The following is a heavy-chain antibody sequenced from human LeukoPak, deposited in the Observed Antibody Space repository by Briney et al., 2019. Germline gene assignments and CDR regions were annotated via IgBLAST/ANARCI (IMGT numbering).Heavy chain of an antibody. CDR2: ISYDGSNK. D-gene: IGHD4-23*01. J-gene: IGHJ4*02. V-gene: IGHV3-30*01. CDR3: ARDVTRPNDAYFDY. CDR1: GFTFSSYA. Sequence: GGSLRLSCAASGFTFSSYAMHWVRQAPGKGLEWVAVISYDGSNKYYADSVKGRFTISRDNSKNTLYLQMNSLRAEDTAVCYCARDVTRPNDAYFDYWGQGTLVTVSS.